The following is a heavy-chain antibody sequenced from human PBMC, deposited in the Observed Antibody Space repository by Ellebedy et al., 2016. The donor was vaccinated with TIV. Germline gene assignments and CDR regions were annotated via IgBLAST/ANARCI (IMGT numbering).Heavy chain of an antibody. Sequence: GESLKISCVAPGFTFRIYGMSWVRQAPGRGLEWVSGIRGSGDGTYYADSVKGRFTISRDNSKSTLYLQMNSLRAEDTALYYCAKSRGITMVRGVTNSFDIWGQGTMVTVSS. CDR2: IRGSGDGT. V-gene: IGHV3-23*01. J-gene: IGHJ3*02. D-gene: IGHD3-10*01. CDR3: AKSRGITMVRGVTNSFDI. CDR1: GFTFRIYG.